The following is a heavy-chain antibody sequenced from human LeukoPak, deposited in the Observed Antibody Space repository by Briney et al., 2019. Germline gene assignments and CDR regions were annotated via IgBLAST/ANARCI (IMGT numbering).Heavy chain of an antibody. CDR1: GFTFSSYG. CDR3: ARDLISGDYTFDY. CDR2: ISSTSTNI. V-gene: IGHV3-48*02. J-gene: IGHJ4*02. D-gene: IGHD1-26*01. Sequence: GGSLRLSCVVSGFTFSSYGMNWVRQAPGKGLEWVSYISSTSTNIYYADSAKGRFTVSRDNAKDSLYLQMNSLRDEDTAVYYCARDLISGDYTFDYWGQGALVTVSS.